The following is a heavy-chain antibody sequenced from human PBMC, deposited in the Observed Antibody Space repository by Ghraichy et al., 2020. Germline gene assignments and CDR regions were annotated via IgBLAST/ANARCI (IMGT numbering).Heavy chain of an antibody. CDR1: GGSISSSSYY. J-gene: IGHJ4*02. D-gene: IGHD6-19*01. CDR2: IYYSGST. V-gene: IGHV4-39*01. Sequence: PETLSLTCTVSGGSISSSSYYWGWIRQPPGKGLEWIGSIYYSGSTYYNASLKSRVTISVDTSKNQFSLKLSSVTAADTAVYYCARLNSSGWYRLPDYWGQGTLVTVSS. CDR3: ARLNSSGWYRLPDY.